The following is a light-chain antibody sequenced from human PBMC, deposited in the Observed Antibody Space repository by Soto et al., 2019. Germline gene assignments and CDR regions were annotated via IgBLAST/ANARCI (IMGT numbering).Light chain of an antibody. V-gene: IGKV3-15*01. CDR2: GAS. J-gene: IGKJ1*01. Sequence: EIVMTQSPATLSVSPWEIATLSCGASQSVGSSLAWYQQEPGQAPRLLIYGASTRATGIPARFSGSGSGTEFTLTISSLQSEDFAVYFCQQYKNWPPITFGQGTKVDIK. CDR3: QQYKNWPPIT. CDR1: QSVGSS.